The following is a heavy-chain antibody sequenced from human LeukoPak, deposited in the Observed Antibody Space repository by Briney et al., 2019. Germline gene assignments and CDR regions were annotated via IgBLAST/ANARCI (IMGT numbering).Heavy chain of an antibody. CDR3: AREYSSSSGRCFDS. CDR1: GFTFSSYA. CDR2: ISYDGSNK. J-gene: IGHJ4*02. Sequence: GGSLRLSCAASGFTFSSYAMHWVRQAPGKGLEWVALISYDGSNKYYADSVKGRFTISRDNSKNTLYLQMNSLRAEDTAVYYCAREYSSSSGRCFDSWGQGTLVTVSS. V-gene: IGHV3-30-3*01. D-gene: IGHD6-6*01.